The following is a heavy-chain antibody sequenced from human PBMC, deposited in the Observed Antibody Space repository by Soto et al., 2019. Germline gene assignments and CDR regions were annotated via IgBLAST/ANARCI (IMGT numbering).Heavy chain of an antibody. D-gene: IGHD1-26*01. CDR2: IIPIFGTA. Sequence: QVQLVQSGAEVKKPGSSVKVSCKASGGTFSSYAISWVRQAPGQGLEWMGGIIPIFGTANYAKKFQGRVTISADESTSTAYMELSSLRSEATAVYYCAGGGATISYYYYGMDVWGQGTTVTVSS. V-gene: IGHV1-69*01. CDR1: GGTFSSYA. J-gene: IGHJ6*02. CDR3: AGGGATISYYYYGMDV.